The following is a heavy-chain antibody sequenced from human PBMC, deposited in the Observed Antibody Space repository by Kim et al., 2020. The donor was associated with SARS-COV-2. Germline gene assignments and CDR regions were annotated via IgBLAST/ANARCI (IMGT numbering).Heavy chain of an antibody. J-gene: IGHJ5*02. CDR3: ARDMRGYDP. Sequence: GGSLRLSWAASGFIFSHYSINWVRQAPDKGLEWVSFISSSGSPIYYADSVKGRFTISRDNAKKSLYLQMSGLRAEDTAVYYCARDMRGYDP. CDR2: ISSSGSPI. V-gene: IGHV3-48*01. CDR1: GFIFSHYS. D-gene: IGHD5-12*01.